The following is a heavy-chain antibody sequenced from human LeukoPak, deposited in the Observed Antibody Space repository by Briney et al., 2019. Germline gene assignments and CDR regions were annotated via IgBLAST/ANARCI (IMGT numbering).Heavy chain of an antibody. J-gene: IGHJ4*02. D-gene: IGHD2-15*01. CDR2: INSDGSST. CDR3: ARALGYCSGGSCPYYFDY. CDR1: GFTFDEYA. V-gene: IGHV3-74*01. Sequence: PGGSLRLSCAASGFTFDEYAMHWVRQAPGKGLVWVSRINSDGSSTSYADSVKGRFTISRDNAKNTLYLQMNSLRAEDTAVYYCARALGYCSGGSCPYYFDYWGQGTLVTVSS.